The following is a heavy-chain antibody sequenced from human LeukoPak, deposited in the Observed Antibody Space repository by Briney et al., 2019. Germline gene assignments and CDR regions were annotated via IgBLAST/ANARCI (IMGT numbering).Heavy chain of an antibody. V-gene: IGHV1-8*01. CDR2: MNPNSGNT. Sequence: ASVKVSCKASGYTFTSYDINWVRQATGQGLEWMGWMNPNSGNTGYAQKFQGRVTMTRNTSISTAYMELSSLRSEDTAVYYCAIDYGDYAYYYYYYMDVWGKGTTVTVSS. J-gene: IGHJ6*03. D-gene: IGHD4-17*01. CDR3: AIDYGDYAYYYYYYMDV. CDR1: GYTFTSYD.